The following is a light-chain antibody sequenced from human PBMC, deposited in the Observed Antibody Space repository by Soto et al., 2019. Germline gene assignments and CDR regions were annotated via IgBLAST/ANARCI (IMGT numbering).Light chain of an antibody. CDR2: GAS. J-gene: IGKJ1*01. CDR3: QQTYNLPRT. V-gene: IGKV1-39*01. Sequence: DIQMTQSPSALSASVGDRVTITCRASQSITNYLNWYQHKAGKPPTLLIYGASALQRGVPARFSGSGSGTEFTLTINKMQREDFATYYCQQTYNLPRTFGQGTKVDIK. CDR1: QSITNY.